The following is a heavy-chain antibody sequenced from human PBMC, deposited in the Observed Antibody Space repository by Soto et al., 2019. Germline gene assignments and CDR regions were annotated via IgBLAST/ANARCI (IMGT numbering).Heavy chain of an antibody. CDR3: ARGPLGALDI. J-gene: IGHJ3*02. CDR2: IRSGCSNE. V-gene: IGHV3-11*01. CDR1: GFSFSGSY. Sequence: QVQLVESGGGLVKPGGSLRLSCAASGFSFSGSYMSWIRQAPGKGLEWVSYIRSGCSNEYYAASVRGRFAISRDDAEKSLYLHLNSLRAVDTSVYSCARGPLGALDIGGHGTMVTVSS.